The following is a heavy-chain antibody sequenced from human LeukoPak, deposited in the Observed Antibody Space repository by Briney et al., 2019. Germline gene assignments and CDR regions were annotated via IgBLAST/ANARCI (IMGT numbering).Heavy chain of an antibody. D-gene: IGHD3-16*01. CDR2: IYDGGRT. J-gene: IGHJ4*02. CDR3: AKGGGTLEN. Sequence: SETLSLTCTVSGASVSTFYWTWIRQPPGKGLEWIGCIYDGGRTDYNASLLSRLTMSLDTSKNQFSLRLTSVAAADTAIYYCAKGGGTLENWGQGTLVTVSS. V-gene: IGHV4-59*02. CDR1: GASVSTFY.